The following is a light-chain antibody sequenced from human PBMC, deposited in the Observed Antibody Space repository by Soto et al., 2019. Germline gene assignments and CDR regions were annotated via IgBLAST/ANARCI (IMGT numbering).Light chain of an antibody. V-gene: IGKV2-28*01. CDR1: QSLLQSNGYNY. CDR3: MQALQTFT. Sequence: DIVMTQSPLSLPVTPGEPASISCRSSQSLLQSNGYNYLDWYLQKPGQPPQLLIYLGSNRASGVPDRFSGSGSGTDFTLKISRVEAEDVGVYYCMQALQTFTFGGGTKVDIK. J-gene: IGKJ4*01. CDR2: LGS.